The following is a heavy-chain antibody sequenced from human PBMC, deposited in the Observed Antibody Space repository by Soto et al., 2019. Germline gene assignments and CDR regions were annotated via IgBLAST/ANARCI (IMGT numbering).Heavy chain of an antibody. Sequence: GTSVKVSCKASGGTFSSYAISWVRQAPGQGLEWMGGIIPIFGTANYAQKFQGRVTITADKSTSTAYMELSSLRSEDTAVYYCARDGYYDSSGYPSWGMDVWGQGTTVTSP. CDR1: GGTFSSYA. CDR2: IIPIFGTA. CDR3: ARDGYYDSSGYPSWGMDV. V-gene: IGHV1-69*06. J-gene: IGHJ6*02. D-gene: IGHD3-22*01.